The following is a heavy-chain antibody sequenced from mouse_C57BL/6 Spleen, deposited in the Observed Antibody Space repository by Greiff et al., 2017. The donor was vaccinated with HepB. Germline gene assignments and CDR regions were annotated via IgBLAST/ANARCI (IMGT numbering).Heavy chain of an antibody. D-gene: IGHD2-2*01. V-gene: IGHV14-3*01. CDR1: GFNIKNTY. J-gene: IGHJ3*01. Sequence: EVQLQESVAELVRPGASVKLSCTASGFNIKNTYMHWVKQRPDQGLEWIGRIDPANGNTKYAPKFQGKATITADTSSNTAYLQLSSLTSEDTAIYYCARGYGYDVAWFAYWGQGTLVTVSA. CDR2: IDPANGNT. CDR3: ARGYGYDVAWFAY.